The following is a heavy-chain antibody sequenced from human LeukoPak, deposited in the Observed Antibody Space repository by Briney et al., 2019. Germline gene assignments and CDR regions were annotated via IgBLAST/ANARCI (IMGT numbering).Heavy chain of an antibody. V-gene: IGHV3-23*01. D-gene: IGHD6-13*01. CDR2: FSGSGNNT. CDR3: AKFAGTSAY. Sequence: PGGSLRLSCSASGFTLSTAAMSWVRQTPEKGLEWISSFSGSGNNTYYEDTVKGRFIISRDTSKNTLYLQMDGLTADDTAIYYCAKFAGTSAYWGQGTLVTVSS. CDR1: GFTLSTAA. J-gene: IGHJ4*02.